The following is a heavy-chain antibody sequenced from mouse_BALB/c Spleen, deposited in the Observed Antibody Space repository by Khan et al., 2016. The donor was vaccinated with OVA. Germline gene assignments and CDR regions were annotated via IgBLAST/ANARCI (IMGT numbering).Heavy chain of an antibody. V-gene: IGHV5-17*02. CDR3: ARSDYYGVAY. J-gene: IGHJ3*01. CDR2: ISSGSSTI. Sequence: EVELVESGGGLVQPGGSRKLSCVASGFTFSGFGMHWVRQVPEKGLEWVAYISSGSSTIYYADTLKGRFTISRENPKNTMFLQMTSLRSEDTAMYYCARSDYYGVAYWGQGTLVTVSA. CDR1: GFTFSGFG. D-gene: IGHD1-1*01.